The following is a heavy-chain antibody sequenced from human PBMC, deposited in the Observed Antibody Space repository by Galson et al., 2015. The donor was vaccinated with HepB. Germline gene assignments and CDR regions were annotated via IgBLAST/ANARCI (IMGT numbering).Heavy chain of an antibody. CDR3: ARDLGVGDGYPTIGYWFDP. Sequence: SLRLSCAASGFTFSSYEMNWVRQAPGKGLEWVSYISSSGSTIYYADSVKGRFTISRDNAKNSLYLQMNSLRAEDTAVYYCARDLGVGDGYPTIGYWFDPWGQGTLVTVSS. J-gene: IGHJ5*02. V-gene: IGHV3-48*03. CDR2: ISSSGSTI. CDR1: GFTFSSYE. D-gene: IGHD5-24*01.